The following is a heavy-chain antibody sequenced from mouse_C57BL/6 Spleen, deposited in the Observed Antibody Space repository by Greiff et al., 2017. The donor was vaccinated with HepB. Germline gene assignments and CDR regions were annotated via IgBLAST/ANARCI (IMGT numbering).Heavy chain of an antibody. D-gene: IGHD2-12*01. J-gene: IGHJ4*01. Sequence: QVQLQQSGAELVKPGASVKLSCKASGYTFTSYWMHWVKQRPGQGLEWIGMIHPNSGSTNYNEKFKSKATLTVDKSSSTAYMQLSSLTSEDSAVYYCARNAYYKDAMDYWGQGTSVTVSS. CDR1: GYTFTSYW. V-gene: IGHV1-64*01. CDR3: ARNAYYKDAMDY. CDR2: IHPNSGST.